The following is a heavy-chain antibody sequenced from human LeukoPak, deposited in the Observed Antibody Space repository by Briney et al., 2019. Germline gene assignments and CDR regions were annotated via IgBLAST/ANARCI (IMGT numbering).Heavy chain of an antibody. CDR3: ASDSSWFLNDFDI. CDR2: ISGSGGST. CDR1: GFTFSSYA. Sequence: PGGSLRLSCAASGFTFSSYAMSWVRQAPGKGLEWVSAISGSGGSTYYADSVKGRFTISRDNAKNSLYLQMNSLRAEDTALYYCASDSSWFLNDFDIWGQGTMITVSS. V-gene: IGHV3-23*01. D-gene: IGHD6-13*01. J-gene: IGHJ3*02.